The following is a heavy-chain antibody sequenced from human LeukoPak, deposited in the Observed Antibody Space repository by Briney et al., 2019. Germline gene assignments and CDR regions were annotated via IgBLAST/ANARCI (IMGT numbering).Heavy chain of an antibody. CDR3: ARANYDDSSGYQSLYYFDY. V-gene: IGHV3-33*01. J-gene: IGHJ4*02. Sequence: GGSLRLSCAASGFTFSSYGMHWVRQAPGKGLEWVAVIWYDGTKKYYADSVKGRVTVSRDNSKNTLYLQMNSLRDEDTAVYYCARANYDDSSGYQSLYYFDYWGQGTLVTVSS. D-gene: IGHD3-22*01. CDR2: IWYDGTKK. CDR1: GFTFSSYG.